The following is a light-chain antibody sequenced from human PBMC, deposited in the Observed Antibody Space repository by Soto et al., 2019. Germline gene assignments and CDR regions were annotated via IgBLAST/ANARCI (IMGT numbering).Light chain of an antibody. J-gene: IGKJ3*01. CDR3: QHYDSSLFT. CDR1: QSISSS. V-gene: IGKV3-20*01. Sequence: EIVLTQSPGTLSLSPGERATLSCRASQSISSSLAWYQQKPGLAPTLLIYAAYSRAAGIPDRFSGSGSGTDFTLSISRLEPDDFAVYYCQHYDSSLFTFGPGTKVDIK. CDR2: AAY.